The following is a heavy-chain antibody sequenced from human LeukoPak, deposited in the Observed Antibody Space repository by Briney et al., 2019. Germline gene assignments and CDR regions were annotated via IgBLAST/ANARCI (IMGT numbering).Heavy chain of an antibody. J-gene: IGHJ6*02. Sequence: PGGSLRLSCAASGVTFSSYWMSWVRQAPGKGLEWVANIKEDGSEKYYVDSVKGRFTISRDNAKNSVYLQMNSLRAEDTAVYYCARCSGYGMDVWGQGTTVTVSS. CDR3: ARCSGYGMDV. D-gene: IGHD3-10*02. V-gene: IGHV3-7*01. CDR2: IKEDGSEK. CDR1: GVTFSSYW.